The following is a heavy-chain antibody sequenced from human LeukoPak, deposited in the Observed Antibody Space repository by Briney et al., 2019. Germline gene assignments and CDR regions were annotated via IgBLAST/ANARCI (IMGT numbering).Heavy chain of an antibody. D-gene: IGHD6-6*01. CDR3: ARDYGQLGNWFGP. V-gene: IGHV3-21*01. J-gene: IGHJ5*02. CDR1: GFTFSSYT. Sequence: GGSLRLSCAASGFTFSSYTMHWIRQAPGKGLEWVSSISGSNSYIFYADSVKGRFTISRDNAKNTLYLQMNSLRVEDTAVYFCARDYGQLGNWFGPWGQGTLVTVSS. CDR2: ISGSNSYI.